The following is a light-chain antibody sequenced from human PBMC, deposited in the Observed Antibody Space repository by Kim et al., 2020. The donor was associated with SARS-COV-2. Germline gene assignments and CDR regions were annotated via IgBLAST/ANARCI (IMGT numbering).Light chain of an antibody. V-gene: IGKV1-5*03. CDR3: QQYDTFPWT. CDR1: QSITIW. J-gene: IGKJ1*01. CDR2: KAS. Sequence: ASVGYRVTITCRDNQSITIWLAWYQQKPGRDPNRLIDKASSLESGVPSRFSGSGYGTEFSLTITSLQPDDFATYFCQQYDTFPWTVGQGTKVDIK.